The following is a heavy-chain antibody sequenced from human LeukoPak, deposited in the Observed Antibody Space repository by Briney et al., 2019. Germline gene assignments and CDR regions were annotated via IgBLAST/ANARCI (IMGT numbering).Heavy chain of an antibody. Sequence: ASVKVSSKVSGYTLTAFSMHWVRQAPGKGLEWMGGFDSENGETIYAQKFQGRVTMTEDTSIDTAYMELSSLRSEDTALYYCTSLLADLQGYYFDYWGQGTLVTVSS. CDR2: FDSENGET. V-gene: IGHV1-24*01. CDR1: GYTLTAFS. CDR3: TSLLADLQGYYFDY. J-gene: IGHJ4*02. D-gene: IGHD6-19*01.